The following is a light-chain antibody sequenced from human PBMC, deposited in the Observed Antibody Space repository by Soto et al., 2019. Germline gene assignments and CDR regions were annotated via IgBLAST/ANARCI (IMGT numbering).Light chain of an antibody. CDR3: QQLNSYLT. Sequence: EIVMTQSPATLSVSPGERATLSCRASQSVSSNLAWYQQKPGQAPRLLIYGASTRATGIPARFSGSGSGTEFTLTISSLQSEDFATYYCQQLNSYLTFGGGTKVEIK. CDR1: QSVSSN. J-gene: IGKJ4*01. CDR2: GAS. V-gene: IGKV3-15*01.